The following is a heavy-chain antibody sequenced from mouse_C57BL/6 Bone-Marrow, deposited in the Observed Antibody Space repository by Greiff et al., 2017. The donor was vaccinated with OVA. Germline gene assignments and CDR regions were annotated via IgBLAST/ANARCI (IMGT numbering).Heavy chain of an antibody. CDR2: ISYSGST. Sequence: EVKLQESGPGLAKPSQTLSLTCSVTGYSITSDYWNWIRKFPGNKLEYMGYISYSGSTYYNPSLKSRISITRDTSKNQYYLQLNSVTTEDTATYYCARYWYGNGGVYYAMDYWGQGTSVTVSS. V-gene: IGHV3-8*01. J-gene: IGHJ4*01. CDR3: ARYWYGNGGVYYAMDY. D-gene: IGHD2-10*02. CDR1: GYSITSDY.